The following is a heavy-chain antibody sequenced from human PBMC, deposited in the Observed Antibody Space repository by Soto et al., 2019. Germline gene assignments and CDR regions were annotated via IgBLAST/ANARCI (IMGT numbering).Heavy chain of an antibody. CDR2: IYYSGST. V-gene: IGHV4-39*01. D-gene: IGHD6-19*01. Sequence: PSETLSLTCTVSGGSISSSSYYWGWIRQPPGKGLEWIGSIYYSGSTYYNPSLKSRVTISVDTSKNQFSLTLSSVTAADTAVYHCARQYGALAVAFDYWGQGALVTVSS. CDR3: ARQYGALAVAFDY. CDR1: GGSISSSSYY. J-gene: IGHJ4*02.